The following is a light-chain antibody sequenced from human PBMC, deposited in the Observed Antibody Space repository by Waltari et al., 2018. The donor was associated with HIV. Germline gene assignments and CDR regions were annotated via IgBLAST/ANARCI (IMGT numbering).Light chain of an antibody. Sequence: DIQMTQSPSSPSASIGDRVTITCRTSQNIKNYLNWYQQKPGKAPKMLIYTATTLQSGVSSRFNGSGSGTDFTLTITGLEPEDFALYFCQQSYSSPTFGPGTTVDVK. J-gene: IGKJ3*01. CDR1: QNIKNY. V-gene: IGKV1-39*01. CDR3: QQSYSSPT. CDR2: TAT.